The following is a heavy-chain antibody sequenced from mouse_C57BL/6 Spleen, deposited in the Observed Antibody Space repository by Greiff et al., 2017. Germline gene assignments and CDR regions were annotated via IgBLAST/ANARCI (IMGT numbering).Heavy chain of an antibody. Sequence: LVESGGGLVQPGGSLKLSCAASGFTFSDYYMYWVRQTPEKRLEWVAYISNGGGSTYYPDTVKGRFTISRDNAKNTLYLQMSRLKSEDTAMYYCARHYYDAMDYWGQGTSVTVSS. CDR1: GFTFSDYY. J-gene: IGHJ4*01. V-gene: IGHV5-12*01. CDR2: ISNGGGST. CDR3: ARHYYDAMDY.